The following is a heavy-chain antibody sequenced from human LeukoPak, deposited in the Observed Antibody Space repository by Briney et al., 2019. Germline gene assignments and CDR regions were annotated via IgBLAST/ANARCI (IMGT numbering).Heavy chain of an antibody. CDR3: ARRGASSGGLDC. CDR2: ISSSNSTI. V-gene: IGHV3-48*01. D-gene: IGHD6-19*01. Sequence: PGGSLRLSCAASGFTFSSYNMNWVRQAPGKGLEWVSYISSSNSTIYYADSLKGRFTISRDNAKNSLYLQMNSLRAEDTAVYYCARRGASSGGLDCWGQGTLVTVSS. CDR1: GFTFSSYN. J-gene: IGHJ4*02.